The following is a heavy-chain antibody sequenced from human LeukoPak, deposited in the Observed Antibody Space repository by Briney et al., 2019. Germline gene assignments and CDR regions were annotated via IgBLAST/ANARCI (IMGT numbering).Heavy chain of an antibody. CDR3: ARGAGYYDTIDY. CDR2: IYYSGST. CDR1: GGSISSYY. J-gene: IGHJ4*02. V-gene: IGHV4-59*01. D-gene: IGHD3-22*01. Sequence: SETLSLTCTVSGGSISSYYWSWIRQPPGKGLEWIWYIYYSGSTNYNPSLKSRVTISVDTSKNQFSLKLSSVTAADTAVYYCARGAGYYDTIDYWGQGTLVTVSS.